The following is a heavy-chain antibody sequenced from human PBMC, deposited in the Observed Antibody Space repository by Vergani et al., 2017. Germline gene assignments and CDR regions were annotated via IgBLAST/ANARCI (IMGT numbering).Heavy chain of an antibody. D-gene: IGHD6-19*01. J-gene: IGHJ5*02. V-gene: IGHV1-18*01. Sequence: QVQLVQSGSEVRKPGASVKVSCKASGYTFTSYGISWVRQAPGQGLEWMGWISAYNGNTNYAQKLQGRVTMTTDTSTSTAYMELRSLRSDDTAVYYCARDWYSSGWTDWFDPWGQGTLVTVSS. CDR2: ISAYNGNT. CDR3: ARDWYSSGWTDWFDP. CDR1: GYTFTSYG.